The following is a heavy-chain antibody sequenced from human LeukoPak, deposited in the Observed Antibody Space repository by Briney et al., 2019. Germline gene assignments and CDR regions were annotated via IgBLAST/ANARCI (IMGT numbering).Heavy chain of an antibody. CDR1: AYTFTSYG. Sequence: ASVNVSCKASAYTFTSYGISWVRQAPGQALEWMGWISGYNGNTNYAQKLQGRVTMTTDTSTSTAYMELRSLRSDDTAVYYCARDFHSSGYYHYFHYWGQGTLVTVSS. D-gene: IGHD3-22*01. CDR3: ARDFHSSGYYHYFHY. V-gene: IGHV1-18*01. CDR2: ISGYNGNT. J-gene: IGHJ4*02.